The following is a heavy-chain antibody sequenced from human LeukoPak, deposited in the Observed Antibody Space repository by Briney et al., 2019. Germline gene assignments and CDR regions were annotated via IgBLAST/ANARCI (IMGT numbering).Heavy chain of an antibody. J-gene: IGHJ4*02. CDR3: ARGGWELELDY. Sequence: SETLSLTCTVSGASVSATSHYWSWLRQHPGQGPEWIAYIYYDAGAYYNPSLESRVTISLDSSANQFSLGLSSVTAADTAVYYCARGGWELELDYWGQGILVTVSS. CDR2: IYYDAGA. CDR1: GASVSATSHY. V-gene: IGHV4-31*03. D-gene: IGHD1-26*01.